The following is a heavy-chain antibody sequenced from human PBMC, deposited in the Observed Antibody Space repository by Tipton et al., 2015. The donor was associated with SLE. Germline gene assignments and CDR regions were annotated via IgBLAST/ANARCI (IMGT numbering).Heavy chain of an antibody. Sequence: TLSLTCTVSGGSISSYYWSWIRQPPGKGLEWIGYIYYSGSTNYNPSLKSRVTISVDTSKNQFSLKLSSVTAADTAVYYCARDLATYFDYWGQGTLVTVSS. J-gene: IGHJ4*02. CDR1: GGSISSYY. CDR2: IYYSGST. V-gene: IGHV4-59*12. CDR3: ARDLATYFDY.